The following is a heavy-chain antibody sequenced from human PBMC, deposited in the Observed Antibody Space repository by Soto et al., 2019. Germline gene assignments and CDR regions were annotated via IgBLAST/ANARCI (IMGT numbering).Heavy chain of an antibody. D-gene: IGHD6-19*01. J-gene: IGHJ4*02. V-gene: IGHV1-69*12. Sequence: VQVVQSGAEVKKPGSSVKVSCKASGGTFSSFAFTWVRQAPGQGLEWMGGVIPLFGPPTYSQNFQGRVTITAVASTGTVYIDLSSRASEDTALYCCATVLVGSAGPCYFAWWGEGTLVTVSS. CDR2: VIPLFGPP. CDR3: ATVLVGSAGPCYFAW. CDR1: GGTFSSFA.